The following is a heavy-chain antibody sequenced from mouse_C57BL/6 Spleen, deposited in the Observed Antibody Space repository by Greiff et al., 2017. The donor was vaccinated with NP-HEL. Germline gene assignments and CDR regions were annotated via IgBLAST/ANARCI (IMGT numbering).Heavy chain of an antibody. V-gene: IGHV5-16*01. Sequence: EVNVVESEGGLVQPGSSMKLSCTASGFTFSDYYMAWVRQVPEKGLEWVANINYDGSSTYYLDSLKSRFIISRDNAKNILYLQMSSLKSEDTATYYCAREDYYGSSYDYWGQGTTLTVSS. J-gene: IGHJ2*01. CDR1: GFTFSDYY. CDR3: AREDYYGSSYDY. D-gene: IGHD1-1*01. CDR2: INYDGSST.